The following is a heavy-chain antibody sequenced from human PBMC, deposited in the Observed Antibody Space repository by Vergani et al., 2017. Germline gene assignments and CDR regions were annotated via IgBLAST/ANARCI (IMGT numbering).Heavy chain of an antibody. V-gene: IGHV4-34*01. CDR1: GGSFSGYY. J-gene: IGHJ6*02. Sequence: QVQLQQWGAGLLKPSETLSLTCAVYGGSFSGYYWRWIRQPPGKGLEWIGEINHSGSTNYNPSLKSRVTISVDTSKNQFSLKLSSVTAADTAVYYCARWDEFWSGYSENGMDGWSQGSTVTVSS. D-gene: IGHD3-3*01. CDR3: ARWDEFWSGYSENGMDG. CDR2: INHSGST.